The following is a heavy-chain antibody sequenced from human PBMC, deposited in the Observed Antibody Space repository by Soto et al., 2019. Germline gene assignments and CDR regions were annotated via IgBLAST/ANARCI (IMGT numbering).Heavy chain of an antibody. V-gene: IGHV3-64D*06. Sequence: EVQLVESGGGLVQPGGSLRLSCSASGFIFSESTIYWVRQVPGKGLEAISAVSTSGRSTYYADSVKDRFTISRDNSKNTLFLQMGSLRPEDTAIYYCVKQAHGLDGVAFDYWGQRTQVTVAS. CDR3: VKQAHGLDGVAFDY. J-gene: IGHJ4*02. CDR2: VSTSGRST. D-gene: IGHD2-15*01. CDR1: GFIFSEST.